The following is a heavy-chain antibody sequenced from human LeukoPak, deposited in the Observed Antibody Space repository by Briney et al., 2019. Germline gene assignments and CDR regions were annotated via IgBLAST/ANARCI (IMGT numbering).Heavy chain of an antibody. J-gene: IGHJ1*01. V-gene: IGHV3-7*01. Sequence: GGSLRLSCAASGFSFSTDWMTWVRQAPGKGLEWVANIKGDESEKYYVDSVMGRFTISRDNVKNSLYLQMNSLRAEDTAVYYCATSGYSYALNYWGQGTLVTVSS. CDR3: ATSGYSYALNY. CDR2: IKGDESEK. CDR1: GFSFSTDW. D-gene: IGHD2-2*03.